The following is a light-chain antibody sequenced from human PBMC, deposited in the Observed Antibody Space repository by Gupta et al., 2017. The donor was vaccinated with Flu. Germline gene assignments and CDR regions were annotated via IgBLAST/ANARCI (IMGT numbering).Light chain of an antibody. CDR2: AAS. CDR3: QQCDSARL. CDR1: QSISSY. V-gene: IGKV1-39*01. J-gene: IGKJ4*01. Sequence: DIHMIQSPSSLSASVGDRVTITCRASQSISSYLNWYQQKPGKAPKLLIYAASSRQSGVPSRFRGSGSGTDFTLTISRLQPEDFAVYYCQQCDSARLFGGGTKVEI.